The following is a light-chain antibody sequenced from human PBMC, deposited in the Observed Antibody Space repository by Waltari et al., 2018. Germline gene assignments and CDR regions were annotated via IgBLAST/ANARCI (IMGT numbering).Light chain of an antibody. V-gene: IGKV1-33*01. CDR2: DAS. CDR1: QDRSNY. J-gene: IGKJ5*01. CDR3: QQYANLPHT. Sequence: DIQMTQSPSSLSASVRDRVNITCQASQDRSNYLTWYQPKPGKAPKLLINDASNLESGVPSRFSGIGSETDFTVTITSLQPEDIATYHCQQYANLPHTFGQGTRREIK.